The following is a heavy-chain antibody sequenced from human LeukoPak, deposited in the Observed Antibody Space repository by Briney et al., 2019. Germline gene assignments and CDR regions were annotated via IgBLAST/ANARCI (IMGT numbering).Heavy chain of an antibody. V-gene: IGHV1-69*13. CDR2: IIPIFGTA. CDR1: GGTFSSYA. CDR3: ASYCSSTSCYDRMVDY. D-gene: IGHD2-2*01. J-gene: IGHJ4*02. Sequence: GASVKVSCKASGGTFSSYAISWVRQAPGQGLEWMGGIIPIFGTANYAQKFQGRVTITADESTSTAYMELSSLRSEDTAVYYCASYCSSTSCYDRMVDYWGQGTLVTVSS.